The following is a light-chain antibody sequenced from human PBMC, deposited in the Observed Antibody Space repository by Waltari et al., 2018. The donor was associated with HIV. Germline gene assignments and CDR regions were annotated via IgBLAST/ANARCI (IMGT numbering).Light chain of an antibody. J-gene: IGLJ1*01. CDR1: SSDVGGYKY. Sequence: QSALTQPASVSGSPGQSITLSCTGTSSDVGGYKYVPLYQQHPGKAPKLMIYDVSNRPSGVSKRFSGSKSGNTASLTISGLQAEDEADYYCSSYTSSSTYVFGTGTKVTVL. CDR3: SSYTSSSTYV. V-gene: IGLV2-14*03. CDR2: DVS.